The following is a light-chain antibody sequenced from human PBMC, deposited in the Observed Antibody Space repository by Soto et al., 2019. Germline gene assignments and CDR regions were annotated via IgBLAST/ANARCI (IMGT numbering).Light chain of an antibody. V-gene: IGKV3-15*01. J-gene: IGKJ1*01. CDR3: QQYNNWWT. CDR2: GAS. Sequence: EIVMTQSPATLSVSPGERATLSCRASQSVSSSLAWYQKKPGQAHRLLIYGASTRAPGIPDRFSGSGSGTEFTLTISSLQSEDFAVYYCQQYNNWWTFGQGTRVEIK. CDR1: QSVSSS.